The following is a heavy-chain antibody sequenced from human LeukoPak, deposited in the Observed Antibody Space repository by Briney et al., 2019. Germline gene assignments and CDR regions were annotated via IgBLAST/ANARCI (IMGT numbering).Heavy chain of an antibody. J-gene: IGHJ4*02. CDR1: GGSISSSSYY. Sequence: SETLSVNCTVSGGSISSSSYYWGWIRQPPGKGLEWIGSIYYSGSTYYNPSLKSRVTISVDTSKNQFSLKLSSVTAADTAVYYCARDQMTIVAVGTSWGQGTLVTVSS. CDR2: IYYSGST. CDR3: ARDQMTIVAVGTS. D-gene: IGHD6-13*01. V-gene: IGHV4-39*07.